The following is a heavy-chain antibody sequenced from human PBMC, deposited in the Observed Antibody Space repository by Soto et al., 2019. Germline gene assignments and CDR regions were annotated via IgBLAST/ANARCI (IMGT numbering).Heavy chain of an antibody. V-gene: IGHV3-30*18. CDR2: ISYDGSNK. J-gene: IGHJ3*01. D-gene: IGHD1-26*01. CDR1: GFTFSSYG. CDR3: ANDLGHGGGRWFDL. Sequence: QVQLVESGGGVVQPGRSLRLSCAASGFTFSSYGMHWVRQAPGKGLEWVAVISYDGSNKYYADSVKGRFTISRDNSKNTRYLQMNTLRAEDTAVYYCANDLGHGGGRWFDLWGHGTMVTVSS.